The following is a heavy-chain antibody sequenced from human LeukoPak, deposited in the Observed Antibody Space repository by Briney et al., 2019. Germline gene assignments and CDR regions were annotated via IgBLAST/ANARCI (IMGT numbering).Heavy chain of an antibody. CDR2: ISGSGNGGSI. V-gene: IGHV3-64*04. CDR1: GFIFSIYT. D-gene: IGHD6-13*01. CDR3: ARAVGSSWGSY. J-gene: IGHJ4*02. Sequence: GGSLRLSCSASGFIFSIYTMYWVRQAPGKGPEYVSTISGSGNGGSIYYADSVKGRFTISRDDSKSIVYLQMNGLRSEDTAVYYCARAVGSSWGSYWGQGTLVTVSS.